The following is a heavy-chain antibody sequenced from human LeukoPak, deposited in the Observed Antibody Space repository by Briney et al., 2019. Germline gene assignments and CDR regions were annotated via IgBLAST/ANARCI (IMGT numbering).Heavy chain of an antibody. CDR2: IYHSGST. Sequence: PSETLSLTCTVSGYSISSGYYWGWIRQPPGKGLEWIGSIYHSGSTCYNPSLKSRVTISVDTSKNQFSLKLSSVTAADTAVYYCAIQAGYSSSWGIDYWGQGTLVTVSS. CDR1: GYSISSGYY. CDR3: AIQAGYSSSWGIDY. D-gene: IGHD6-13*01. V-gene: IGHV4-38-2*02. J-gene: IGHJ4*02.